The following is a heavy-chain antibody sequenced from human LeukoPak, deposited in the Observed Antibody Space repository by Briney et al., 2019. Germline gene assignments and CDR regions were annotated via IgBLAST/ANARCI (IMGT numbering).Heavy chain of an antibody. V-gene: IGHV4-59*12. J-gene: IGHJ4*02. Sequence: SETLSLTCTVSGDSIDSYYWSWIRQPPGKGLEWIGYIYYRGTTSYNPFLKSRVTISVNTSKNHFSLKLNSAAAADTVVYYCARLPRYGGYDHFDYWGQGILVIVSS. CDR3: ARLPRYGGYDHFDY. CDR1: GDSIDSYY. D-gene: IGHD5-12*01. CDR2: IYYRGTT.